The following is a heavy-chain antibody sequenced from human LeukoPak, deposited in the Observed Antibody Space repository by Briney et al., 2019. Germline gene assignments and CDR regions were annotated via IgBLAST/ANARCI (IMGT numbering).Heavy chain of an antibody. J-gene: IGHJ4*02. CDR1: GFTFSNYG. CDR3: ARGPSDYYDSSGYYGFDY. CDR2: IWYDGSNK. Sequence: GGSLRLSCAASGFTFSNYGMHWVRQAPGKGLEWVAVIWYDGSNKYYADSVKGRFTISRDNSKNTLYLQMNSLRAEDTAVYYCARGPSDYYDSSGYYGFDYWGQGTLVTVSS. D-gene: IGHD3-22*01. V-gene: IGHV3-33*08.